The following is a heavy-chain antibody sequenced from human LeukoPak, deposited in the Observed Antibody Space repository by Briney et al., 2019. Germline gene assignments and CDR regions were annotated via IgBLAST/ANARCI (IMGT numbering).Heavy chain of an antibody. V-gene: IGHV4-39*01. CDR2: IYYSGST. CDR1: GGSISSGYYY. J-gene: IGHJ4*02. CDR3: ARRKGDIVATGGIDY. Sequence: SDTLSLTCTVSGGSISSGYYYWSWIRQPPGKGLEWIGSIYYSGSTYYNPSLKSRVTIYVDTSKNQVSLKLSSVTAEDTAVYYCARRKGDIVATGGIDYWGQGTLVTVSS. D-gene: IGHD5-12*01.